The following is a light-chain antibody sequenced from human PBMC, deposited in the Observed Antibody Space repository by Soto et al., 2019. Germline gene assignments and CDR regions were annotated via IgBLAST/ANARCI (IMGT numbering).Light chain of an antibody. Sequence: ETVLTQSPATLSLSPGERATLSCTTSQSVSGNYLAWYQQKPGQAPRLLIYTASTRATGVPDRFSATGSGTDFTLTINRLEPEDSAVYYCEQYGSSPLLPFGGGTKVEIK. CDR2: TAS. CDR1: QSVSGNY. CDR3: EQYGSSPLLP. J-gene: IGKJ4*01. V-gene: IGKV3-20*01.